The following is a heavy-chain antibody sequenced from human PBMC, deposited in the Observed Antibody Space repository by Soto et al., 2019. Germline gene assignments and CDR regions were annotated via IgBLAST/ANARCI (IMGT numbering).Heavy chain of an antibody. CDR2: IYYSGST. CDR3: ARGGGFLTGYYHYYYYGMDV. D-gene: IGHD3-9*01. V-gene: IGHV4-59*01. J-gene: IGHJ6*02. Sequence: SETLSLTCTVSGGSISSYYWSWIRQPPGKGLEWIGYIYYSGSTNYNPSLKSRVTISVDTSKNQFSLKLSSVTAADTAVYYCARGGGFLTGYYHYYYYGMDVWGQGTTVTVYS. CDR1: GGSISSYY.